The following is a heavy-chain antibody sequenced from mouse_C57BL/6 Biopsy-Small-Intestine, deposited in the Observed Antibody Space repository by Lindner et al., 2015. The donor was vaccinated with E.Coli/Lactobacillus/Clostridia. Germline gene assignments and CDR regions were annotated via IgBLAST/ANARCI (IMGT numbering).Heavy chain of an antibody. CDR2: IIPILALA. D-gene: IGHD1-1*01. CDR1: GDTFSSYT. V-gene: IGHV1-4*01. Sequence: SVKVSCKASGDTFSSYTFSWVRQAPGQGLEWMGRIIPILALATYSQKFQGRVTITADKTTSTAYMELSSLSSEDTAVYSCASQSADDYASLPFDYWGQGTLVTVSS. CDR3: ASQSADDYASLPFDY. J-gene: IGHJ4*01.